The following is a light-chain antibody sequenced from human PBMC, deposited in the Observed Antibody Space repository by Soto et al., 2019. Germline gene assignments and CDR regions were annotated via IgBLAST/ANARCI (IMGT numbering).Light chain of an antibody. J-gene: IGLJ2*01. CDR3: AAWDDSLNGL. CDR2: SDD. Sequence: QSVLTQPPSASGAPGQRVTISCSGSSSNVGTNSVNWYQQLPGTAPKLLIYSDDQRPSGVPARFSGSKSGTSASLAISGLRSEDEADYYCAAWDDSLNGLFGGGTKLTVL. CDR1: SSNVGTNS. V-gene: IGLV1-44*01.